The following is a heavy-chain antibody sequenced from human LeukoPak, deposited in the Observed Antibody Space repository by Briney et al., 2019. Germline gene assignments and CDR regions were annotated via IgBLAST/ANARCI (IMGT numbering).Heavy chain of an antibody. J-gene: IGHJ3*02. CDR1: GFTASGNY. Sequence: PGGSLRLSCAASGFTASGNYMSWVRQAPGKGLEWVSVIFGGGSTYYADSVKGRFTISRDTSKNTLYLQMNSLRAEDTAMYYCARGAPVTDLAFDIWGQGTMVTVSS. CDR3: ARGAPVTDLAFDI. D-gene: IGHD2-21*02. CDR2: IFGGGST. V-gene: IGHV3-66*01.